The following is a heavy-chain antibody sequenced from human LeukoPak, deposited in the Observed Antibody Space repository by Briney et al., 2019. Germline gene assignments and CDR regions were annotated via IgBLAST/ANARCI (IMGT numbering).Heavy chain of an antibody. CDR3: ARHYSSGSKYYFDY. CDR1: GYTFTSYD. D-gene: IGHD6-19*01. J-gene: IGHJ4*02. CDR2: MNPNSGNT. Sequence: GASVKVSCKASGYTFTSYDINWVRQATGQGLEWMGWMNPNSGNTGYVQKFQGRVTMTRNTSISTAYMELNSLRSEDTAVYYCARHYSSGSKYYFDYWGQGTLVTVSS. V-gene: IGHV1-8*01.